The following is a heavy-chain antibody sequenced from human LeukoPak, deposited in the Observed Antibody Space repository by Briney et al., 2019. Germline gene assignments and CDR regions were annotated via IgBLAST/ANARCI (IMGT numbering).Heavy chain of an antibody. CDR3: ARGTTMVTNYFDY. Sequence: SVKVSCKASGGTFSSYTISWVRQAPGQGLEWMGGIIPIFGTANYAQKFQGRVTITADESTSTAYMELSSLRSEDTAVCYCARGTTMVTNYFDYWGQGTLVIVSS. CDR2: IIPIFGTA. V-gene: IGHV1-69*13. CDR1: GGTFSSYT. J-gene: IGHJ4*02. D-gene: IGHD5-18*01.